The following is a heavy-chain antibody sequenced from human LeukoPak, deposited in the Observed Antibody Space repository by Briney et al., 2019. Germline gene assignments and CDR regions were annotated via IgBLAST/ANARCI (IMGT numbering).Heavy chain of an antibody. CDR3: ARRESSGSIDD. Sequence: GESLKISCKGSGYTFTNYWIGWVRQVPGKGLEWMGIIYPGDSDTRYSPSFQGQVTTSADKSSSTAYLQWSSLKASDTAMYYCARRESSGSIDDWGQGTLVTVSS. V-gene: IGHV5-51*01. J-gene: IGHJ4*02. CDR2: IYPGDSDT. CDR1: GYTFTNYW. D-gene: IGHD6-19*01.